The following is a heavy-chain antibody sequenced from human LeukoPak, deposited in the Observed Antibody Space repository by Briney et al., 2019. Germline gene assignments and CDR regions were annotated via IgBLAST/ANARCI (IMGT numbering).Heavy chain of an antibody. D-gene: IGHD3-9*01. Sequence: LXXXCXXYGESFXGYYWSWIRQPPGKGLEWIGEINHSGSTNYNPSLKSRGTISVDTSKNHFSLKLKSVTAADTAMYYCADFHILTVYYMRWGQGTLVTVSS. CDR1: GESFXGYY. V-gene: IGHV4-34*01. J-gene: IGHJ4*02. CDR2: INHSGST. CDR3: ADFHILTVYYMR.